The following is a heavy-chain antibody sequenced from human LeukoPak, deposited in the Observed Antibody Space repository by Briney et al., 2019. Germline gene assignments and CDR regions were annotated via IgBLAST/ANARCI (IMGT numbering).Heavy chain of an antibody. V-gene: IGHV3-23*01. J-gene: IGHJ3*02. CDR3: ARATYYYDSSGYYTDAFDI. CDR1: GFTFSSSA. CDR2: ISASGGST. Sequence: GGSLRLSCAASGFTFSSSAMSWVRQVPGKGLEWVSGISASGGSTSYADSVRGRFTISRDNAKNSLYLQMNSLRAEDTAVYYCARATYYYDSSGYYTDAFDIWGQGTMVTVSS. D-gene: IGHD3-22*01.